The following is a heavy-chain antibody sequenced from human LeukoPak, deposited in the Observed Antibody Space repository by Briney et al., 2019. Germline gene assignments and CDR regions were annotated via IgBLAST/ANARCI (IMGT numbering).Heavy chain of an antibody. D-gene: IGHD5-18*01. CDR2: IWYDGSNK. CDR1: GFTFSSYG. CDR3: ARDRGYSNGLEWWFDP. V-gene: IGHV3-33*01. J-gene: IGHJ5*02. Sequence: GRSLRLSCAASGFTFSSYGMHWVRQAPGKGLEWVAVIWYDGSNKYYADSVKGRFTISRDNSKNTLYLQMNSLRAEDTAVYYCARDRGYSNGLEWWFDPWGQGTLVTVSS.